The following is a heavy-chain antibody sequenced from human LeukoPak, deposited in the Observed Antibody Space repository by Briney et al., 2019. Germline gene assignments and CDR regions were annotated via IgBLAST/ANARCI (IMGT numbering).Heavy chain of an antibody. CDR3: ARLFPSSSWYYFDY. CDR1: GYTFTGYY. V-gene: IGHV1-2*02. D-gene: IGHD6-13*01. CDR2: INPNSGGT. Sequence: ASVTVSCKASGYTFTGYYMHWVRQAPGQGLEWMGWINPNSGGTNYAQKFQGRVTMTRDTSISTAYMELSRLRSDDTAVYYCARLFPSSSWYYFDYWGQGTLVTVSS. J-gene: IGHJ4*02.